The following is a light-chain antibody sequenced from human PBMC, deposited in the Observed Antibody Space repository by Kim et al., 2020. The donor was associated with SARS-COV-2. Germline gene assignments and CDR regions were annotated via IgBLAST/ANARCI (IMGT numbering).Light chain of an antibody. V-gene: IGKV1-8*01. CDR1: QGISSY. J-gene: IGKJ3*01. CDR3: QQYYSYPPFT. CDR2: AAS. Sequence: STGDRVTIACRASQGISSYLAWYQQKPGKAPKLLIYAASTLQSGVPSRFSGSGSGTDFTLTISCLQSEDFATYYCQQYYSYPPFTFGPGTKVDIK.